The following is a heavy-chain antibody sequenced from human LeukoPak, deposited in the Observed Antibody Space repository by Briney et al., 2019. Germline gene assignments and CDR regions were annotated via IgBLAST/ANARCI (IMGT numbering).Heavy chain of an antibody. CDR3: ARSHDLTGYTFDY. V-gene: IGHV4-59*08. J-gene: IGHJ4*02. CDR2: IYYSGST. CDR1: GGSISSYY. Sequence: PSETLSLTCTVSGGSISSYYWSWIRQPPGKGLEWIGYIYYSGSTNYNPFLKSRVTISVDTSKNQFSLKLSSVTAADTAVYYCARSHDLTGYTFDYWGQGTLVTVSS. D-gene: IGHD3-9*01.